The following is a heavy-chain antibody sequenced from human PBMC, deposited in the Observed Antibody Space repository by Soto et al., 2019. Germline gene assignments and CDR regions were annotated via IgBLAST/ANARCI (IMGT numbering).Heavy chain of an antibody. CDR2: IYYSGST. CDR1: GGSISSGGYY. D-gene: IGHD3-3*01. CDR3: ARAYDFWSGYYNSVRWFDP. V-gene: IGHV4-31*03. J-gene: IGHJ5*02. Sequence: QVQLQESGPGLVKPSQTLSLTCTVSGGSISSGGYYWSWIRQHPGKDLEWIGYIYYSGSTYYNPSLKSRVTISVDTSKNQFSMKLSSVTAADTAVYYCARAYDFWSGYYNSVRWFDPWGQGTLVTVSS.